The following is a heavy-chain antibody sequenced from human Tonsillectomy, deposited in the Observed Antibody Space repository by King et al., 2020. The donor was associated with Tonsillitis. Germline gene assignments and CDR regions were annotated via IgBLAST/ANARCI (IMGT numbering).Heavy chain of an antibody. CDR3: AREDGASDAFDF. J-gene: IGHJ3*01. V-gene: IGHV3-11*06. Sequence: VQLVESGGGLVKPGGSLRLSCAASGFTFSDYYMSWIRQAPGKGLEWVSYISSSSSYTNYADSVKGRFTISRDNAKNSLYLQMNSQRAEDTSVYYCAREDGASDAFDFWGQGTLVTVSS. CDR1: GFTFSDYY. D-gene: IGHD4-17*01. CDR2: ISSSSSYT.